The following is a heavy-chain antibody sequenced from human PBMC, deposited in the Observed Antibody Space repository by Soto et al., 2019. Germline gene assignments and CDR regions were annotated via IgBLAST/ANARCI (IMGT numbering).Heavy chain of an antibody. V-gene: IGHV4-31*03. J-gene: IGHJ5*02. CDR2: IYYSGST. Sequence: SETLSLTCTVSGGSISSGGYYWSWIRQHPGKGLEWIGYIYYSGSTYYNPSLESRVTISLDTSRSQFSLTLHSVTAADTAIYYCARDRHNNFFDPWGQGTLVTVSS. CDR3: ARDRHNNFFDP. CDR1: GGSISSGGYY. D-gene: IGHD6-6*01.